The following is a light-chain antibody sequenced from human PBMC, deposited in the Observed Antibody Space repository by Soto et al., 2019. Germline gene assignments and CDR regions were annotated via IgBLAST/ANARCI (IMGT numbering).Light chain of an antibody. CDR1: QSISDT. CDR3: QQYNNWPWT. CDR2: GAS. V-gene: IGKV3-15*01. J-gene: IGKJ1*01. Sequence: EIVLTQSPGTLSLSPGGRATLSCRASQSISDTLAWYQPKPGQAPRLLIHGASTRATGFPARFSGSGSGTDFTLTISSLQSEECAVDYCQQYNNWPWTVGQGTKVDIK.